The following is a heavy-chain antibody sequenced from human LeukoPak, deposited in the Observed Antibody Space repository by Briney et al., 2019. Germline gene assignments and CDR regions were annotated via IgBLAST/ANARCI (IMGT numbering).Heavy chain of an antibody. J-gene: IGHJ4*02. D-gene: IGHD1-26*01. Sequence: SETLSLTCAFYGGSFSGYYWSWIRQPPGKGLEWIGEINHSGGTKYNPSLKSRVTMSVDTSKNQFSLKLSTVTAADTAVYYCARGGLKWELLPARARKSYYFDYWGQGTLVTVSS. V-gene: IGHV4-34*01. CDR1: GGSFSGYY. CDR3: ARGGLKWELLPARARKSYYFDY. CDR2: INHSGGT.